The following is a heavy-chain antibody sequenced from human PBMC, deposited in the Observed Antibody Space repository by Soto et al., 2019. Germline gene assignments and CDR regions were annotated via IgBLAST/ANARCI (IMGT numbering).Heavy chain of an antibody. CDR1: GFTFSSYG. Sequence: GGSLRLSCAASGFTFSSYGMHWVRQAPGKGLEWVAVISYDGSNKYYADSVKGRFTISRDNSKNTLYLQMNSLRAEDTAVYYCAKSATSSTSCCIDYWGQGTLVTVSS. D-gene: IGHD2-2*01. J-gene: IGHJ4*02. V-gene: IGHV3-30*18. CDR3: AKSATSSTSCCIDY. CDR2: ISYDGSNK.